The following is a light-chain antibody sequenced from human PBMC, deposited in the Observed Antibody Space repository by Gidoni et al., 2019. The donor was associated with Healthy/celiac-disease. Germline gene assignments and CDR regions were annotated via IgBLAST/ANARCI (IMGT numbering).Light chain of an antibody. V-gene: IGLV1-40*01. CDR3: QSYDSRLSGWV. Sequence: QSVLTQPPSVSGAPGQRVTISCTGSSSNIGAGYDVHWYQQFPGTAPKLLIYSNSNRPSGVPDRFSGSKSGTSASLAITGLQAEDEADYYCQSYDSRLSGWVFGGGTKLTVL. CDR1: SSNIGAGYD. J-gene: IGLJ3*02. CDR2: SNS.